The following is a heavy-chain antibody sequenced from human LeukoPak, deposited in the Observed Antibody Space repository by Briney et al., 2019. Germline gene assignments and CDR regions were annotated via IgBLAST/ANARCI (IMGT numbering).Heavy chain of an antibody. Sequence: PGGSLRLSCAASGLTFSSYAMSWVRQAPGKGLEWVSAISGSGGSTYYADSVKGRFTISRDNSKNTLYLQMNSLRAEDTAVYYCAKVFPYRYSSSWPDAFDIWSQGTMVTVSS. CDR2: ISGSGGST. D-gene: IGHD6-13*01. J-gene: IGHJ3*02. CDR3: AKVFPYRYSSSWPDAFDI. CDR1: GLTFSSYA. V-gene: IGHV3-23*01.